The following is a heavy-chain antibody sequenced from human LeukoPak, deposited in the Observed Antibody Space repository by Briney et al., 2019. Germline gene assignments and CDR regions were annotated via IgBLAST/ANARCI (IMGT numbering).Heavy chain of an antibody. CDR3: ARDFLITIFGVVSDAFDI. V-gene: IGHV3-30*02. D-gene: IGHD3-3*01. CDR1: GFTFSSYG. CDR2: IRYDGSNK. Sequence: GGSLRLSCAASGFTFSSYGMHWVRQAPGKGLEWVAFIRYDGSNKYYADSVKGRFTISRDNSKNTLYLQMNSLRAEDTAVYYCARDFLITIFGVVSDAFDIWGQGTMVTVSS. J-gene: IGHJ3*02.